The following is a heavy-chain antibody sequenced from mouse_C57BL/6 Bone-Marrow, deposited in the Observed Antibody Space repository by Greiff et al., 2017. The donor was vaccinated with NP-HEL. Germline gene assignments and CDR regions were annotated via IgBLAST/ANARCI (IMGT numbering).Heavy chain of an antibody. Sequence: QVQLQQPGAELVKPGASVKLSCKASGYTFTSYWMQWVKQRPGQGLEWIGEIDPSDSYTNYNQKFKGKATLTVDPSSSTAYMQLSSLTSEDSAVYYCARRFITTPQGFDYWGQGTTLTVSS. CDR2: IDPSDSYT. V-gene: IGHV1-50*01. CDR1: GYTFTSYW. CDR3: ARRFITTPQGFDY. D-gene: IGHD1-1*01. J-gene: IGHJ2*01.